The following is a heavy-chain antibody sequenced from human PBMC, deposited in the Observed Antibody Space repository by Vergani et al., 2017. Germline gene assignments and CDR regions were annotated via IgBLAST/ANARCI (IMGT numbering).Heavy chain of an antibody. Sequence: EVQLVESGGGLVKPGGSLRLSCAASGFSFSSYSMNWVRQAPGKGLEWVASISGSSSYVFYRDSGEGRFTITRDNAKKSVYLQMNSLRAEDTAMYFCARGWWDCTHISCSPPSYWGQGTQVTVSS. V-gene: IGHV3-21*02. CDR3: ARGWWDCTHISCSPPSY. J-gene: IGHJ4*02. CDR1: GFSFSSYS. D-gene: IGHD2-8*01. CDR2: ISGSSSYV.